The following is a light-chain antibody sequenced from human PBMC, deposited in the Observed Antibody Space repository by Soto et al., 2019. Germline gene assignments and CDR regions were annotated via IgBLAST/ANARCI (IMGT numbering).Light chain of an antibody. CDR3: STWDYSLSSPV. J-gene: IGLJ2*01. Sequence: QSVLTQPPSASGTPGQRVTISCSGIPSNIGDNFVYWYQHLPGTAPKLLIYRNNQRPSGVPDRISGSKSGTSASLAISGLRSEDEAIYYCSTWDYSLSSPVFGGGTKVTVL. V-gene: IGLV1-47*01. CDR2: RNN. CDR1: PSNIGDNF.